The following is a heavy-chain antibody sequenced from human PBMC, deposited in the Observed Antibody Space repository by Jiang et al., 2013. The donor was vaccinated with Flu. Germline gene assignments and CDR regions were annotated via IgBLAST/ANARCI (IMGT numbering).Heavy chain of an antibody. J-gene: IGHJ4*02. CDR3: ATLPLNSAWLPQVNYFDY. CDR1: GGSISSYY. Sequence: GPGLVKPSETLSLTCTVSGGSISSYYWSWIRQPPGKGLEWIGYIYYSGSTNYNPSLKSRVTISVDTSKNQFSLKLSSVTAADTAVYYCATLPLNSAWLPQVNYFDYWGQGTLVTVSS. V-gene: IGHV4-59*08. D-gene: IGHD6-19*01. CDR2: IYYSGST.